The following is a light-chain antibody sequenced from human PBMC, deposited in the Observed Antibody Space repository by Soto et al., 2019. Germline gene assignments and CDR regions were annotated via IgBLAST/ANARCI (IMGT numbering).Light chain of an antibody. Sequence: QSALTQPASVSGSPGQSITISCTGTSSDVGSYNLVSWYQQHPGKAPKLMIYEGSKRPSGVSNRFSGSKSGNTASLTISGLQAEDEAEYYCCSYAGSSTFVVFVGGTKLTVL. V-gene: IGLV2-23*03. CDR1: SSDVGSYNL. CDR2: EGS. CDR3: CSYAGSSTFVV. J-gene: IGLJ2*01.